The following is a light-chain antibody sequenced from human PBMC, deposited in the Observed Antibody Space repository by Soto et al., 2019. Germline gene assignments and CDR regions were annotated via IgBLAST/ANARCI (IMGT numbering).Light chain of an antibody. J-gene: IGKJ2*01. V-gene: IGKV1-13*02. CDR3: QQFNSYLMYT. CDR2: DAS. CDR1: QGISSA. Sequence: AIQLTQSPSSLSASVGDRVTITCRASQGISSALAWYQQKPGKAPKLLIYDASSLESGVPSRFSGSGSGTDFTLTISSLQPEDCATYYCQQFNSYLMYTFGQGTKLEIK.